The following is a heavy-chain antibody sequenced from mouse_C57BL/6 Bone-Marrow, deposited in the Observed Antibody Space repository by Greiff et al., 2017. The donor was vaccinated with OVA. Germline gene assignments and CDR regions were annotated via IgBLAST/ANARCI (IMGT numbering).Heavy chain of an antibody. V-gene: IGHV2-9-1*01. D-gene: IGHD2-3*01. CDR3: ARNDDGYYVSYAMDY. Sequence: QVQLKESGPGLVAPSQSLSITCTVSGFSLTSYAISWVRQPPGKGLEWLGVIWTGGGTNYNSALKSRLSISKDNSKSQVFLKMNSLQTDDTARYDCARNDDGYYVSYAMDYWGQGTSVTVSS. CDR2: IWTGGGT. J-gene: IGHJ4*01. CDR1: GFSLTSYA.